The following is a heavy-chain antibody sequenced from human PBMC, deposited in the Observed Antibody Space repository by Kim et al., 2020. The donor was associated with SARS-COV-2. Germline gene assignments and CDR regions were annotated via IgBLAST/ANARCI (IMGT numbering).Heavy chain of an antibody. Sequence: AAPVKGRFTISRDDSKNTLYLQMNSLKTEDTAVYYCTTFTKPYYYYGMDVWGQGTTVTVSS. CDR3: TTFTKPYYYYGMDV. J-gene: IGHJ6*02. D-gene: IGHD2-2*01. V-gene: IGHV3-15*01.